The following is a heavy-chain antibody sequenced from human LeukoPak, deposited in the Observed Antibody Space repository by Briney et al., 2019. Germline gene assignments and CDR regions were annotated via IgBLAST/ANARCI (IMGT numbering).Heavy chain of an antibody. Sequence: SETLSLTCAVSGGSISSGGYYWSWIRQHPGKGLEWIGYIYYSGSTYYNPSLKSRVTISVDASKNQFSLKLSSVTAADTAVYYCARTVTTSYYFDYWGQGTLVTVSS. CDR2: IYYSGST. CDR1: GGSISSGGYY. J-gene: IGHJ4*02. D-gene: IGHD4-11*01. CDR3: ARTVTTSYYFDY. V-gene: IGHV4-31*11.